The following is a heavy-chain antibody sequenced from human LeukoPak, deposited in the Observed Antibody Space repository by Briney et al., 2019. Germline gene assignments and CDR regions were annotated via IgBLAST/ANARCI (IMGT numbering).Heavy chain of an antibody. CDR2: INPNSGGT. J-gene: IGHJ4*02. CDR3: AYSSGWRYYFDY. Sequence: APVKVSCKASGYTFTGYYMHWVQQAPGQGLEWMGWINPNSGGTNYAQKFQGRVTMTRDTSISTAYMELSRLRSDDTAVYYCAYSSGWRYYFDYWGQGTLVTVSS. D-gene: IGHD6-19*01. CDR1: GYTFTGYY. V-gene: IGHV1-2*02.